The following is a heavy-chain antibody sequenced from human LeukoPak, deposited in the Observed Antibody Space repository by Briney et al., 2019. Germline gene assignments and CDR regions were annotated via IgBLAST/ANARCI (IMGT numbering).Heavy chain of an antibody. V-gene: IGHV3-7*01. D-gene: IGHD6-19*01. J-gene: IGHJ4*02. CDR2: IEPAGSAT. CDR3: GRFGYVAGVDS. CDR1: GYTFSPSR. Sequence: GGSLRLSCTASGYTFSPSRMTWVRQARGKGLERVANIEPAGSATYYVDSVKGRFTISRDNAKNLLYLQMNSLRAEDSAVYHCGRFGYVAGVDSWGQGALVTVSS.